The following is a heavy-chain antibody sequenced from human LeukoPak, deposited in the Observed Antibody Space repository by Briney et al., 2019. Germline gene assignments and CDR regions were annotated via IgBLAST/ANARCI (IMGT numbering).Heavy chain of an antibody. J-gene: IGHJ4*02. Sequence: GGSLRLSCAASGFTFDDYAMHWVRQAPGKGLEWASSISSSSSYIYYADSVKGRFTISRDSAKNSLYLQMNSLRAEDTAVYYCARDRWDTMVRGIVDYWGQGTLVTASS. CDR1: GFTFDDYA. CDR3: ARDRWDTMVRGIVDY. V-gene: IGHV3-21*01. D-gene: IGHD3-10*01. CDR2: ISSSSSYI.